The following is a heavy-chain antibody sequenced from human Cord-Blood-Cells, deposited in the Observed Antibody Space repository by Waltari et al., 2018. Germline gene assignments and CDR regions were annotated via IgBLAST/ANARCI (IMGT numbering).Heavy chain of an antibody. CDR1: GGSISSYS. CDR3: ARARMGLVQYYYYYMDV. J-gene: IGHJ6*03. D-gene: IGHD2-2*01. V-gene: IGHV4-59*01. CDR2: IYYSGST. Sequence: QVQLQESGPGLVKPSENLSLTCTVSGGSISSYSWSWIRQPPGKGLEWIGYIYYSGSTNYNPSLKSRVTISVDTSKNQFSLKLSSVTAADTAVYYCARARMGLVQYYYYYMDVWGKGTTVTVSS.